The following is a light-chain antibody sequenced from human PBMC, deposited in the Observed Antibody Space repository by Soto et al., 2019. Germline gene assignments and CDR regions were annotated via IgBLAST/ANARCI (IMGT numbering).Light chain of an antibody. Sequence: DIQMTQSPSSLSASVGDRVTITCRASQAITNYLAWYQLKPGKVPKLLIYGASTLQSGVPSRFGGSGSGTDFTLTISSLQPEDVATYYCQKYKSAPFTFGPGTRVDIK. CDR3: QKYKSAPFT. CDR2: GAS. J-gene: IGKJ3*01. CDR1: QAITNY. V-gene: IGKV1-27*01.